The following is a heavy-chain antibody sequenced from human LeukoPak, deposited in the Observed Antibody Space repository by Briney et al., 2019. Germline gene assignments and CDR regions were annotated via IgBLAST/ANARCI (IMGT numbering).Heavy chain of an antibody. CDR2: IYNSGST. CDR1: GGSISTDY. D-gene: IGHD3-16*01. V-gene: IGHV4-59*12. Sequence: SETLSLTCTVSGGSISTDYWSWIRQPPGKGLEWIGYIYNSGSTNYNPSLKSRVTISVDTSKNQFSLKLSSVTAADTAVYYCARGVLDYWGQGTLVTVSS. J-gene: IGHJ4*02. CDR3: ARGVLDY.